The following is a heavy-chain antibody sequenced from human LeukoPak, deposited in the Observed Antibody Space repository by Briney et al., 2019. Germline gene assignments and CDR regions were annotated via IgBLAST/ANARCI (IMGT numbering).Heavy chain of an antibody. Sequence: PGGSLRLSCVASGFTFRSYGMHWVRQAPGKGPEWVAFIRYDGSNKYYADSVKGRFTISRDNSKNTLYLQMNSLRAEDTAVYYCAKDPLEWEPTYFDYWGQGTLVTVSS. CDR2: IRYDGSNK. D-gene: IGHD1-26*01. V-gene: IGHV3-30*02. CDR1: GFTFRSYG. J-gene: IGHJ4*02. CDR3: AKDPLEWEPTYFDY.